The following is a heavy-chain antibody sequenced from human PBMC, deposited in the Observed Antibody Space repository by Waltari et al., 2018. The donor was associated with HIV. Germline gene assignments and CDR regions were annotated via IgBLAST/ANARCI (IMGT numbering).Heavy chain of an antibody. CDR1: GFPFGCYS. CDR2: ISSTSNTI. J-gene: IGHJ6*02. CDR3: AKEVVALPHYYYYGLDV. V-gene: IGHV3-48*04. D-gene: IGHD2-15*01. Sequence: DVQLVESGGGLVQPGGSLSLSCAASGFPFGCYSMQSARQAPGKGLEWVSYISSTSNTIYYADSVKGRFTVSRDNAKNSLSLQMNSLRAEDTAVYFCAKEVVALPHYYYYGLDVWGQGTTVTVSS.